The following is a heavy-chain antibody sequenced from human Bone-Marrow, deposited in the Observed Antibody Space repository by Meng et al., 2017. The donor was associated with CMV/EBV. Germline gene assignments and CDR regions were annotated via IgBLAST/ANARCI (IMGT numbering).Heavy chain of an antibody. V-gene: IGHV3-21*01. D-gene: IGHD3-22*01. CDR2: ISSSSSYI. J-gene: IGHJ4*02. CDR1: GFTFSSYS. Sequence: GESLKISCAASGFTFSSYSMNWVRQAPGKGLEWVSSISSSSSYIYYADSVKGRFTISRDNAKNSLYLQMNSLRAEDTAVYYCARDPPDSSGYFDYWGQGTLVTVSS. CDR3: ARDPPDSSGYFDY.